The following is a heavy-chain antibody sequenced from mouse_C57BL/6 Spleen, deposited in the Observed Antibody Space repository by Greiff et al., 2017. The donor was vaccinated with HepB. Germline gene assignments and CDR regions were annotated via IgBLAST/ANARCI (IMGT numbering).Heavy chain of an antibody. Sequence: VQLQQPGAELVKPGASVKISCKASGYAFSSYWMNWVKQRPGKGLEWIGQIYPGDGDTNYNGKFKGKATLTADKSSSTAYMQLSSLTSEDSAVYFCARAGGSSFWFAYWGQGTLVTVSA. J-gene: IGHJ3*01. CDR2: IYPGDGDT. V-gene: IGHV1-80*01. D-gene: IGHD1-1*01. CDR3: ARAGGSSFWFAY. CDR1: GYAFSSYW.